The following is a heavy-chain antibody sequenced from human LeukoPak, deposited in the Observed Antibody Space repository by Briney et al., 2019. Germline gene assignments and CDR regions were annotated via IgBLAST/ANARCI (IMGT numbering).Heavy chain of an antibody. CDR3: AREKSYCSGGSCYFFSGMDV. CDR2: ISSSGSTI. V-gene: IGHV3-48*03. D-gene: IGHD2-15*01. Sequence: PGGSLRLSRAASGFTFSSYEMNWVRQAPGKGLEWVSYISSSGSTIYYADSVKGRFTISRDNAKNSLYLQMNSLRAEDTAVYYCAREKSYCSGGSCYFFSGMDVWGQGTTVTVSS. CDR1: GFTFSSYE. J-gene: IGHJ6*02.